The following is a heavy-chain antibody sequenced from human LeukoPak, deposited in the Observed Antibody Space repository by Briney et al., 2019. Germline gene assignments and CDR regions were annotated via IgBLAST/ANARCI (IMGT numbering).Heavy chain of an antibody. CDR3: ARVTVTTDPDYYYGMDV. CDR1: GGSISSSSYY. V-gene: IGHV4-39*07. CDR2: IYYSGST. Sequence: SETLSLTCTVSGGSISSSSYYWGWIRQPPGKGLEWIGSIYYSGSTYYNPSLKSRVTISVDTSKNQFSLKLSSVTAADTAVYYCARVTVTTDPDYYYGMDVWGQGTTVTVSS. D-gene: IGHD4-17*01. J-gene: IGHJ6*02.